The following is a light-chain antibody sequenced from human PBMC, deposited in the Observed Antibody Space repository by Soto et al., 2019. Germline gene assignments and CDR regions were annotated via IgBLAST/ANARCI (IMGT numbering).Light chain of an antibody. J-gene: IGLJ1*01. CDR2: EVS. Sequence: QSALTQPASVSGSPGQSITISCTGSSSDVGGYHYVSWYQQYPGKAPKLMIYEVSNRPSGVSNRFSGSKSGNTASQTISGLQAEDEADYYCSSYTSTSTKVFGTGTKVTVL. CDR1: SSDVGGYHY. CDR3: SSYTSTSTKV. V-gene: IGLV2-14*01.